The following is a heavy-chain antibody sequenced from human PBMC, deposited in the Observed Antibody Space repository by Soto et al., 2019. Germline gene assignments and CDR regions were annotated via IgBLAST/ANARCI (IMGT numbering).Heavy chain of an antibody. Sequence: PGGSLILSCAASGFPVSSNYMTWVRQSPGKGLEGVAFIWHDGSDKYYADSVKGRFTISRDNSKNTLYLQMNSLRAEDTAVYYCARVPTTYYYDTSGYFDAFDIWGQGTLVTVSS. CDR1: GFPVSSNY. CDR3: ARVPTTYYYDTSGYFDAFDI. J-gene: IGHJ3*02. D-gene: IGHD3-22*01. V-gene: IGHV3-33*08. CDR2: IWHDGSDK.